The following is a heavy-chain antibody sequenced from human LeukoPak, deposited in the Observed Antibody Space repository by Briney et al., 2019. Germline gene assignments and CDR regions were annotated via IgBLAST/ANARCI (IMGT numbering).Heavy chain of an antibody. Sequence: SVKVSCKASGGTFSSYTISWVRQAPGQGLEWMGRIIPILGIANYAQKFQGRVTITADKSTSTAYMELSSLRSEDTAVYYCARELRFLEWLLPKEMMYYFDYWGQGTLVTVSS. CDR3: ARELRFLEWLLPKEMMYYFDY. CDR1: GGTFSSYT. CDR2: IIPILGIA. J-gene: IGHJ4*02. D-gene: IGHD3-3*01. V-gene: IGHV1-69*04.